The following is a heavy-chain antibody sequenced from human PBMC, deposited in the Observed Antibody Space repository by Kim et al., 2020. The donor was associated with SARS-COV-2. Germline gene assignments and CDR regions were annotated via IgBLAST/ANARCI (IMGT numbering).Heavy chain of an antibody. CDR3: ARMLFNVPYYYENDAFDV. CDR1: GFTFSDFY. CDR2: ITTTSSYT. V-gene: IGHV3-11*03. Sequence: GGSLRLSCAASGFTFSDFYMGWIRQTPEKGLEWISYITTTSSYTKTADSVEGRFTTSRDNANNSLFLHMNSLRAEDAAVYYCARMLFNVPYYYENDAFDVWGRGTRVSV. J-gene: IGHJ3*01. D-gene: IGHD3-16*01.